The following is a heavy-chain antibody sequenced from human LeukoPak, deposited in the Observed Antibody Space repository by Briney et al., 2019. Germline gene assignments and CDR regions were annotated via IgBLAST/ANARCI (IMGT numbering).Heavy chain of an antibody. D-gene: IGHD6-19*01. CDR3: ARSSSSAAYYFDY. V-gene: IGHV4-61*08. J-gene: IGHJ4*02. Sequence: SETLSLTCTVSGGSISSGGYYWSWIRQHPGKGLEWIGYIYYSGSTNYNPSLKSRVTISVDTSKNQFSLKLSSVTAADTAVYYCARSSSSAAYYFDYWGQGTLVTVSS. CDR1: GGSISSGGYY. CDR2: IYYSGST.